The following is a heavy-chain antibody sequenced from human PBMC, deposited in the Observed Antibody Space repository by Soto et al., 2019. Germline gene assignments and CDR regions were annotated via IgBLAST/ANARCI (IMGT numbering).Heavy chain of an antibody. V-gene: IGHV4-30-2*01. CDR3: ARGMTTVTTFDY. D-gene: IGHD4-4*01. CDR1: GGSISSGGYS. J-gene: IGHJ4*02. CDR2: IYHSGGT. Sequence: TSETLSLTCAVSGGSISSGGYSCSWIRQPPGKGLEWIGYIYHSGGTYYNPSLKSRVTISVDRSKNQFSLKLSSVTAADTAVYYCARGMTTVTTFDYWGQGTLVTVSS.